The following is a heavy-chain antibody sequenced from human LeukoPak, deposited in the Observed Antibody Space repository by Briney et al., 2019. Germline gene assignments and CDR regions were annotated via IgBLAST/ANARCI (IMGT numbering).Heavy chain of an antibody. V-gene: IGHV3-21*01. Sequence: GGSLRLSCVTSGFPFSTYSMNWVRQAPGKGLEWVSSISSSSSYIYYADSVKGRFTISRDNAKNSLYLQMNSLRAEDTAVYYCARDFSDLLKPNWNYRGRVWFDPWGQGTLVTVSS. D-gene: IGHD1-7*01. J-gene: IGHJ5*02. CDR2: ISSSSSYI. CDR1: GFPFSTYS. CDR3: ARDFSDLLKPNWNYRGRVWFDP.